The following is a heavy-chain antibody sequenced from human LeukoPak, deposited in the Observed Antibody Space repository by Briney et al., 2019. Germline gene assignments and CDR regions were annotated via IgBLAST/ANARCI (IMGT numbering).Heavy chain of an antibody. J-gene: IGHJ4*02. CDR2: IYHSGST. Sequence: SETLSLTCAVSGGSISSGGYSWSWIRQPPGKGLEWIGYIYHSGSTYYNPSLKSRVTTSVDRSKNQFSLKLSSVTAADTAVYYCARGRVTGPRDYWGQGTLVTVSS. CDR1: GGSISSGGYS. CDR3: ARGRVTGPRDY. D-gene: IGHD2-21*02. V-gene: IGHV4-30-2*01.